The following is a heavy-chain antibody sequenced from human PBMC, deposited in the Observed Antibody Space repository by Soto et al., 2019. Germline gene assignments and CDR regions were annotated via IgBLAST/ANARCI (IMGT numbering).Heavy chain of an antibody. J-gene: IGHJ4*02. D-gene: IGHD6-25*01. V-gene: IGHV4-31*03. CDR3: AKGHSSATSLDS. Sequence: QVQLQESGPGLVKPSQTLSLTCTVSGGSISSGDIHWTWIRQHPGKGLEWIGYIYYSGSTYYNPSLKSRVPISMDTSENQFSLKLSSVTAADTAVYYWAKGHSSATSLDSWGQGILVTVSS. CDR1: GGSISSGDIH. CDR2: IYYSGST.